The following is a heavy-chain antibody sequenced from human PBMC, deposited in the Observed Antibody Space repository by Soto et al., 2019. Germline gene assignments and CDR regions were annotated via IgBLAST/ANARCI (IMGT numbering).Heavy chain of an antibody. V-gene: IGHV5-51*01. CDR1: GDSFTSYW. J-gene: IGHJ4*02. D-gene: IGHD5-12*01. CDR2: IYPGDSDT. CDR3: ARQGRYSGYDLDY. Sequence: GESLKISCKGSGDSFTSYWSGWVRQKPGKGLEWMGIIYPGDSDTRYSPSFQGQVTISADKSISTAYLQWSSLKASDTAMYYCARQGRYSGYDLDYWGQGTLVTVSS.